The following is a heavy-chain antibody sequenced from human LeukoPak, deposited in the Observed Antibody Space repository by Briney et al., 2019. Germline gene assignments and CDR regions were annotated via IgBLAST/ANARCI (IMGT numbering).Heavy chain of an antibody. CDR2: ISSSGSTI. CDR3: AREGGSTGTPPDY. Sequence: GGSLRLSCAASGFTFSSYEMNWVRQAPGKGLEWVSYISSSGSTIYYADSVKGRFTISRDNAKNSLYLQMNSLRAEDTAVYYCAREGGSTGTPPDYWGQGTLDTVSS. J-gene: IGHJ4*02. D-gene: IGHD2-15*01. V-gene: IGHV3-48*03. CDR1: GFTFSSYE.